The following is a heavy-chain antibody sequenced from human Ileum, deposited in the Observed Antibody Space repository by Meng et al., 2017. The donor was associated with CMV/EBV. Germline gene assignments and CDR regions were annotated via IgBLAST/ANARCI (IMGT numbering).Heavy chain of an antibody. CDR1: GGSFSGYY. V-gene: IGHV4-34*01. J-gene: IGHJ4*02. D-gene: IGHD1-26*01. CDR2: INHSGST. Sequence: ETLSLTCAVYGGSFSGYYWSWIRQPPGKGLEWIGEINHSGSTNYNPSLKSRVTISVDTSKNQFSLKLSSVTAADTAVYYCARGLGGSYYGDYWGQGTLVTVSS. CDR3: ARGLGGSYYGDY.